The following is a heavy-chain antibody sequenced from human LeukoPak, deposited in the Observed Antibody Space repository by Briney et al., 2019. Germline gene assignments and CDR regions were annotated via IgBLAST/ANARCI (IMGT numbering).Heavy chain of an antibody. Sequence: PSETLSLTCAVYGGSFSGYYWSWIRQPPGKGLEWIGEINHSGSTNYNPPLKSRVTISVDTSKNQFSLKLSSVTAADTAVYYCARDRGYCGGDCYSGYYYYYGMDVWGQGTTVTVSS. CDR1: GGSFSGYY. CDR2: INHSGST. V-gene: IGHV4-34*01. D-gene: IGHD2-21*02. J-gene: IGHJ6*02. CDR3: ARDRGYCGGDCYSGYYYYYGMDV.